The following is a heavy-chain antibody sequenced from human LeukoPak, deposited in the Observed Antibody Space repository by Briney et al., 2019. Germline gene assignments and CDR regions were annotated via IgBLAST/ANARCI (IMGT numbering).Heavy chain of an antibody. CDR1: GYSFTSYW. D-gene: IGHD5-18*01. J-gene: IGHJ4*02. CDR3: AREKAAMVTRLIDY. CDR2: IYPGDSDT. Sequence: GESLKISCKGSGYSFTSYWIGWVRQMPGKGLEWMGIIYPGDSDTRYSPSFQGQVTISADKSISTAYMELSRLRSDDTAVYYCAREKAAMVTRLIDYWGQGTLVTVSS. V-gene: IGHV5-51*01.